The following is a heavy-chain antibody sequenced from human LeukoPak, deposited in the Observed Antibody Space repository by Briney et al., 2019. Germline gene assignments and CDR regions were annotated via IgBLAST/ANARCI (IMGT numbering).Heavy chain of an antibody. D-gene: IGHD6-13*01. J-gene: IGHJ3*02. V-gene: IGHV1-46*01. CDR2: INPSGGST. Sequence: ASVKVSCKASGYTFTSYYMHWVRQAPGQGLEWMGLINPSGGSTSYAQKFQGRVTMTRDTSTSTVYMELSSLRSEDTAVYYCARAPEYTSTWFDAFDIWGQGTMVTVSS. CDR1: GYTFTSYY. CDR3: ARAPEYTSTWFDAFDI.